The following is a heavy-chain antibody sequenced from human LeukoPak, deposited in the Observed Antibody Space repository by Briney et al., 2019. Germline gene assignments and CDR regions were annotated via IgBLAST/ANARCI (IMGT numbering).Heavy chain of an antibody. J-gene: IGHJ6*02. V-gene: IGHV3-48*02. CDR3: ARGHKGSGELKYFYGMDV. CDR2: ISSSSRII. D-gene: IGHD3-10*01. Sequence: GGSLRLSCAASGFTFSTYSMNWVRKAPGKGLEWVSYISSSSRIIYYAESVKGRFTISRDNAKNSLYVQMNSLRDEDTAVYYCARGHKGSGELKYFYGMDVRGQGTTVTVSS. CDR1: GFTFSTYS.